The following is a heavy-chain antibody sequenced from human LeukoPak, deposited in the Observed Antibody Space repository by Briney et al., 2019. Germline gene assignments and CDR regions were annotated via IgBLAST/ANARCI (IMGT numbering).Heavy chain of an antibody. D-gene: IGHD3-22*01. CDR3: SRGNGGYYP. CDR2: ISSGGDYI. J-gene: IGHJ5*02. Sequence: GGSLRLSCAASGFTFSSYNMNWVRQAPGKGLEWVSSISSGGDYIYYADSVKGRFTISRDNAKNSLYLQMNSLRTEDTAVYYCSRGNGGYYPWGQGTLVTVSS. CDR1: GFTFSSYN. V-gene: IGHV3-21*01.